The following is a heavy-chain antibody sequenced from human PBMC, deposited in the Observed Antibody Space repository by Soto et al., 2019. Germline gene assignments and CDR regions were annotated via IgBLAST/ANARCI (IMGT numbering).Heavy chain of an antibody. CDR3: AGNVLHSSGLVY. V-gene: IGHV3-30*03. CDR1: GFTFSSYG. J-gene: IGHJ4*02. D-gene: IGHD6-19*01. CDR2: ISYYGSNK. Sequence: QVQLVESGGGVVQPVRSLRLSCAASGFTFSSYGMHWVRQAPGKGLEWVAVISYYGSNKYYADSVKGRFTISRDNSKNPLYLQMNSLRAEDTAVYYCAGNVLHSSGLVYWGQGTLVTASS.